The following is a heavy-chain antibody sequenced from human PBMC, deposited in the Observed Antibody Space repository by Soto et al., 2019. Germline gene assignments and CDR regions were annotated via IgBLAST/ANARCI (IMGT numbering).Heavy chain of an antibody. V-gene: IGHV3-21*01. CDR1: GFTFSSYW. CDR3: ASDIIWGCYYWSVKPSYYYYGMDV. CDR2: IGSSSSYI. D-gene: IGHD3-22*01. J-gene: IGHJ6*02. Sequence: PGGSLRLSCAASGFTFSSYWMSWVRQAPGKGLEWVSSIGSSSSYIYYADSVKGRITISRDNAKNSLYLQMNSLRAEDTAVYHFASDIIWGCYYWSVKPSYYYYGMDVWGQGTTVTVSS.